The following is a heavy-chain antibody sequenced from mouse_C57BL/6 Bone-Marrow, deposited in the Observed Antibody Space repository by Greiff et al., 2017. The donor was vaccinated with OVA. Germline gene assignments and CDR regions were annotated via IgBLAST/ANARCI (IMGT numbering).Heavy chain of an antibody. D-gene: IGHD1-1*01. CDR2: ILPSIGRT. J-gene: IGHJ3*01. CDR3: ARRGYYYGSSPFAY. Sequence: VQLVESGSELRSPGSSVKLSCKDFDSEVFPIAYMSWVRQKPGHGFEWIRGILPSIGRTIYGEKFEDKATLDADTLSNTAYLELNSLTSEDSAIYYCARRGYYYGSSPFAYWGQGTLVTVSA. V-gene: IGHV15-2*01. CDR1: DSEVFPIAY.